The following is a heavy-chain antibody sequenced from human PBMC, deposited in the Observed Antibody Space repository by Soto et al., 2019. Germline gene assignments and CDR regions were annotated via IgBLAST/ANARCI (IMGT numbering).Heavy chain of an antibody. V-gene: IGHV1-2*02. J-gene: IGHJ6*02. Sequence: QVQLVQSGAEVKKPGASVKVSCKASGYTFTGYYMHWVRQAPGQGLEWMGWINPNSGGTNYAQKFQGRVTMTRDTSISTAYMELSRLRSDDTAVYYCARVGGYSYGYGYYGMDVWGQGTTVTVSS. CDR2: INPNSGGT. CDR1: GYTFTGYY. CDR3: ARVGGYSYGYGYYGMDV. D-gene: IGHD5-18*01.